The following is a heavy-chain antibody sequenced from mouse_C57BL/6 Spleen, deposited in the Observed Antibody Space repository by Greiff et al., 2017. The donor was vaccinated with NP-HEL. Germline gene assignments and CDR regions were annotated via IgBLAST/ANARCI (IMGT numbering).Heavy chain of an antibody. CDR1: GYSFTGYY. V-gene: IGHV1-42*01. J-gene: IGHJ4*01. CDR3: ARGYDPPMDY. D-gene: IGHD2-3*01. Sequence: EVQLQQSGPELVKPGASVKISCKASGYSFTGYYMNWVKQSPEKSLEWIGEINPSTGGTTYNQKFKAKATLTVDKSSSTAYMQLKSLTSEDSAVYYCARGYDPPMDYWGQGTSVTVSS. CDR2: INPSTGGT.